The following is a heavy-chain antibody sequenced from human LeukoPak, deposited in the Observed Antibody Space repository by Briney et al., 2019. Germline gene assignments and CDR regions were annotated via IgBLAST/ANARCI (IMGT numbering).Heavy chain of an antibody. V-gene: IGHV1-69*13. CDR2: IIPIFGTA. CDR1: GGTFSIYA. J-gene: IGHJ4*02. D-gene: IGHD7-27*01. Sequence: SVKVSFTASGGTFSIYAISWVRQAPGQGLEWMGGIIPIFGTANYAQKFQGRVTITADESTSTAYMELSSLRSEDTAVYYCARVSWRTGDESRGYWGQGTLVTVSS. CDR3: ARVSWRTGDESRGY.